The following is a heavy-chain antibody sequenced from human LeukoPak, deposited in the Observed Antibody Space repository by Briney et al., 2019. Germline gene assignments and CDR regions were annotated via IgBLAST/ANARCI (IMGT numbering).Heavy chain of an antibody. V-gene: IGHV1-69*13. D-gene: IGHD3-3*01. CDR1: GGTFSSYA. J-gene: IGHJ6*02. CDR2: IIPIIGTA. CDR3: ARDASREGGYDFWSGSYYYYYGMDV. Sequence: SVKVSCKASGGTFSSYAISWVRQAPGQGLEWMGGIIPIIGTANYAQKFQGRVTITADESTSTAYMELSSLRSEDTAVYYCARDASREGGYDFWSGSYYYYYGMDVWGQGTTVTVSS.